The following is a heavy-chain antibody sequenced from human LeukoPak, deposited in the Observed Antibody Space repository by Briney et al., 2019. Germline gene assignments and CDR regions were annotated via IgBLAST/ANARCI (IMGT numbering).Heavy chain of an antibody. D-gene: IGHD6-13*01. J-gene: IGHJ4*02. CDR3: ARAIGSNLFDC. Sequence: GGSLRLSCAASGFTFSSYWMSWVRQAPGKGLEWVANIKQDGSEKYYVDSVKGRFTISRDNAKKSLYLQMNSLRAEDTAVYYCARAIGSNLFDCWGQGTLVTVSS. CDR2: IKQDGSEK. CDR1: GFTFSSYW. V-gene: IGHV3-7*03.